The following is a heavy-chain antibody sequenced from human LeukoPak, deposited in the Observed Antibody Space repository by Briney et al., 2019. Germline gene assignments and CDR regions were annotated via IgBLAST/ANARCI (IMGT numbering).Heavy chain of an antibody. J-gene: IGHJ4*02. V-gene: IGHV3-7*01. Sequence: AGGSLRLSCAASGFTFSSYWMSWVRQAPGKGLEWVGNIKPDGSEKYYVDSLKGRFIISRDNAKNSLYLQMNSLRAEDVAVYYCAKYFYDGSGTHYFDYWGQGTPVTVSS. CDR3: AKYFYDGSGTHYFDY. D-gene: IGHD3-22*01. CDR1: GFTFSSYW. CDR2: IKPDGSEK.